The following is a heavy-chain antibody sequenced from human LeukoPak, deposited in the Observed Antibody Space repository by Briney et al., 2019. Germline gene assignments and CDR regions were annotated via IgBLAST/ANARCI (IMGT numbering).Heavy chain of an antibody. CDR3: ARSELGYYYYYMDV. CDR1: GFTFSDYY. D-gene: IGHD7-27*01. Sequence: PGGSLRLSCAASGFTFSDYYMSWIRQAPGKGLEWVSYISSSGSTIYYADSVKGRFTISRDNAKNSLYLQMNSLRAEDTGVYYCARSELGYYYYYMDVWGKGTTVTVSS. CDR2: ISSSGSTI. J-gene: IGHJ6*03. V-gene: IGHV3-11*04.